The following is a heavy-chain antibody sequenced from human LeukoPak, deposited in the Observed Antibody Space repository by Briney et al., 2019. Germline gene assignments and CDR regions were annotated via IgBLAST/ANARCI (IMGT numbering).Heavy chain of an antibody. J-gene: IGHJ4*02. Sequence: GGSLRLSCAASGFTFSSYSMNWVRQAPGKGLEWVSSISSSSYIYYADSVKGRFTIPRDNAKNSLYLQMNSLRAEDAAVYYCASIYDGFFDYWGQGTLVTVSS. CDR2: ISSSSYI. CDR3: ASIYDGFFDY. D-gene: IGHD5/OR15-5a*01. CDR1: GFTFSSYS. V-gene: IGHV3-21*01.